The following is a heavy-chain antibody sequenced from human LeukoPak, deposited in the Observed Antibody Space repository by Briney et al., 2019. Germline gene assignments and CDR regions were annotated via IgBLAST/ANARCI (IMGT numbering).Heavy chain of an antibody. V-gene: IGHV4-39*07. CDR3: ARARSAPTFDR. J-gene: IGHJ4*02. CDR1: GVSITRSMYS. CDR2: LHNSGDT. Sequence: SETLSLTCTVSGVSITRSMYSWGWIRQPPGKGLQWIGSLHNSGDTYYSPPLRSRVSISIDTSKNQFSLNLSSVTAADTAIYYCARARSAPTFDRWGQGTLVTVSS.